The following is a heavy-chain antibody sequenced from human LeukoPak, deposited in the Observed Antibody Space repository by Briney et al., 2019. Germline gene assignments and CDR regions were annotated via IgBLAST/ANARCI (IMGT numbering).Heavy chain of an antibody. Sequence: SETLSLTCAVYGGSFSGYYWSWIRQPLGKGLEWIGEINHSGSTNYNPSLKSRVTISVDTSKNQFSLKLSSVTAADTAVYYCARGSRLNYYYYYMDVWGKGTTVTISS. CDR2: INHSGST. J-gene: IGHJ6*03. CDR3: ARGSRLNYYYYYMDV. CDR1: GGSFSGYY. V-gene: IGHV4-34*01.